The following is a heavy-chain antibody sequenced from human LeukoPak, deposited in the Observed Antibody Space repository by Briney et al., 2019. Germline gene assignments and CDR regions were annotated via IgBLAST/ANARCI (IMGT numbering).Heavy chain of an antibody. V-gene: IGHV4-4*07. Sequence: PSETLSLTCTVSGASISAYYWSWIRQPAGKGLQWIGGIYNSGKTNYNPSLKSRVIMSVETSKNQFSLKLSSVTAADTAVYYCARGGAYSSGWYSSRHNIPYGMDVWGQGTTVTVSS. CDR1: GASISAYY. CDR2: IYNSGKT. CDR3: ARGGAYSSGWYSSRHNIPYGMDV. J-gene: IGHJ6*02. D-gene: IGHD6-19*01.